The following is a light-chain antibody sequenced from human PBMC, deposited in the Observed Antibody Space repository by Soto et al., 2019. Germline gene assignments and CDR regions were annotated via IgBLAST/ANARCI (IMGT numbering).Light chain of an antibody. CDR1: SSDVGGYNY. CDR2: DVS. CDR3: CSYAGSYTLYV. J-gene: IGLJ1*01. V-gene: IGLV2-11*01. Sequence: QSALTQPSSVSGSPGQSVTISCTGTSSDVGGYNYVSWYQQHPGKAPKLMIYDVSKRPSGVPDRFSGSKSGNTASLTISGLQAEDEADYYCCSYAGSYTLYVFGTGTKVTV.